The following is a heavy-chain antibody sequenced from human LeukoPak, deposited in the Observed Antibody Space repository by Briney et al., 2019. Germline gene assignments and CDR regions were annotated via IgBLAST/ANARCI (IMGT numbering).Heavy chain of an antibody. Sequence: SVKVSCKVSGYTLTDYYIHWVRQAPGQGLEWMGRLNPNIGGTNYAQKFQGRVTMTRDTSTDAAYMHLSSLRSTDTAVYFCARALGVGFGQNAYYFDHWGQGTLVTVSS. CDR1: GYTLTDYY. CDR2: LNPNIGGT. CDR3: ARALGVGFGQNAYYFDH. V-gene: IGHV1-2*06. J-gene: IGHJ4*02. D-gene: IGHD1-26*01.